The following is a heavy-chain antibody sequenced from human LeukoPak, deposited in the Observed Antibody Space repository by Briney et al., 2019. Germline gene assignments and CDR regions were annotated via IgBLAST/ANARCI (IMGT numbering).Heavy chain of an antibody. V-gene: IGHV4-31*03. D-gene: IGHD1-26*01. CDR2: IYYSGST. Sequence: SQTLSLTCTVSGGSISSGGYYWSWIRQHPGKGLEWIGYIYYSGSTYYNPSLKSRVTISVDTSKNQFSLKLSSVTAADTAVYYCARDNSGSYYGNFDYWGQGTPVTVSS. CDR1: GGSISSGGYY. CDR3: ARDNSGSYYGNFDY. J-gene: IGHJ4*02.